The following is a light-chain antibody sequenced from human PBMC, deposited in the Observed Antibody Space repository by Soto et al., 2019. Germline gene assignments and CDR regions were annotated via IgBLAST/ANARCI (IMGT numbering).Light chain of an antibody. CDR2: GAS. Sequence: EIVLTQSAGTLSLSPGERATLSCRASQSVSSSFLAWYQQKPGQAPRLLIYGASSRATGIPDRFSGSGSGTDFTLTISRLEPEDFAVYYCQQYGSSGTFAQGTKVDIK. CDR1: QSVSSSF. V-gene: IGKV3-20*01. J-gene: IGKJ1*01. CDR3: QQYGSSGT.